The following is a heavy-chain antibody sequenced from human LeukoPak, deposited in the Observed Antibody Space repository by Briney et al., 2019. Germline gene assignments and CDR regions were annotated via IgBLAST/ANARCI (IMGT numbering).Heavy chain of an antibody. CDR2: ISSSSSYI. Sequence: GVSLRLSCAASGFTFSSYSMNWVRQAPGKGLEWVSSISSSSSYIYYADSVKGRFTISRDNAKTSLYLQMNSLRAEDTAVYYCARYGDPSLDPYYYYGMDVWGQGTTVTVSS. CDR3: ARYGDPSLDPYYYYGMDV. J-gene: IGHJ6*02. D-gene: IGHD4-17*01. CDR1: GFTFSSYS. V-gene: IGHV3-21*01.